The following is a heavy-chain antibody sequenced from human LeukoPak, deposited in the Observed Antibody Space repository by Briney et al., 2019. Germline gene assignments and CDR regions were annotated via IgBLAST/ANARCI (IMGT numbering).Heavy chain of an antibody. D-gene: IGHD5-18*01. CDR2: TYYRSKWYN. Sequence: SQTLSLTCAISGDSVSSNSATWNWIRQSPARGLEWLGRTYYRSKWYNDYAESVKSRITIHPDTSKNQFSLQLNSVTPEDTAVYFCARDLTGDGGYSYGMVDYWGQGTLVTVSS. V-gene: IGHV6-1*01. CDR1: GDSVSSNSAT. J-gene: IGHJ4*02. CDR3: ARDLTGDGGYSYGMVDY.